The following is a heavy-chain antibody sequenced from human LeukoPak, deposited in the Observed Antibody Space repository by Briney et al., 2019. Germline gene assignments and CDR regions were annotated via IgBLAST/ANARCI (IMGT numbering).Heavy chain of an antibody. CDR3: ARDSVVGSGGSRYSGWFDP. CDR1: GSTFSSYE. Sequence: GGSLRLSCAASGSTFSSYEMDWVRQAPGKGLEWVSYISSSGSTIYYADSVKGRFTISRDNAKNSLYLQMNSLRAEDTAVYYCARDSVVGSGGSRYSGWFDPWGQGTLVTVSS. CDR2: ISSSGSTI. D-gene: IGHD2-15*01. J-gene: IGHJ5*02. V-gene: IGHV3-48*03.